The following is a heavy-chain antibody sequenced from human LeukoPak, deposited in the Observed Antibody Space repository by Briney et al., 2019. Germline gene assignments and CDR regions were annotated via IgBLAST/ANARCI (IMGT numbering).Heavy chain of an antibody. V-gene: IGHV1-24*01. CDR2: LDREDGDP. CDR3: ATRTFSGVVTYSFQL. D-gene: IGHD3-3*01. J-gene: IGHJ3*01. Sequence: ASVKVSCKLSGLTGFELSMHWVRQAPGKGLEWKGGLDREDGDPIYAQKFQGRVTMTEDTSTDTAYMELRSLTSDDTAVYYCATRTFSGVVTYSFQLWGRGTLVTVSS. CDR1: GLTGFELS.